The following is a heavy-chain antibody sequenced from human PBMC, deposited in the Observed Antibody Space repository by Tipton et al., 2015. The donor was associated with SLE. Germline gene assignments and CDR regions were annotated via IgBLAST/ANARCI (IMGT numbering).Heavy chain of an antibody. J-gene: IGHJ4*02. Sequence: TLSLTCTVSGYSISSGYYWSWIRQPPGKGLEWIGEINHSGSTNYNPSLKSRVTISVDTSKNQFSLKLSSVTAADTAVYYCARGGHSSSSNYFDYWGQGTLVTVSS. CDR1: GYSISSGYY. CDR3: ARGGHSSSSNYFDY. V-gene: IGHV4-38-2*02. D-gene: IGHD6-6*01. CDR2: INHSGST.